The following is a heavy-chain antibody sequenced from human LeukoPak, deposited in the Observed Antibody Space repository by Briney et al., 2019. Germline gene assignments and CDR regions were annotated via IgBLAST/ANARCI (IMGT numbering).Heavy chain of an antibody. D-gene: IGHD5-18*01. Sequence: SETLSLTCTVSGGSLSIGDYYWSWIRQPPGKGLEWIGYIYYSGSTYYNPSLKSRVTISVDTSKNQFSLKLSSVTAADTAVYYCARVDTAMVTLGYWGQGTLVTVSS. CDR1: GGSLSIGDYY. V-gene: IGHV4-30-4*01. CDR2: IYYSGST. J-gene: IGHJ4*02. CDR3: ARVDTAMVTLGY.